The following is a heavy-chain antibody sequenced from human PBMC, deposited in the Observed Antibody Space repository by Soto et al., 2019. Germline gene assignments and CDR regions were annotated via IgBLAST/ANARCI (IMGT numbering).Heavy chain of an antibody. CDR1: GVSISSSSYY. D-gene: IGHD6-6*01. Sequence: PAETLSLTCTVSGVSISSSSYYWGWIRQPPGKRREGIGTIYYSGGTYYNPSRKRRVTISVDTSKKQFSLKLSSVTATDTAVYYCARRIAARLWFDPWGQGTLVTVSS. CDR3: ARRIAARLWFDP. J-gene: IGHJ5*02. CDR2: IYYSGGT. V-gene: IGHV4-39*01.